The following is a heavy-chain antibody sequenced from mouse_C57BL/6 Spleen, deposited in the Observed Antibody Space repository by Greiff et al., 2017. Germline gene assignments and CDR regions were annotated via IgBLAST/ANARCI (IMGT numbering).Heavy chain of an antibody. Sequence: VQLQQPGAELVKPGASVKLSCKASGYTFTSYWMHWVKQRPGQGLEWIGMIHPNSGSTNYNEKFKSKATLTVEKSSSTAYMQLSSLTSEDSAVYYCASGWLLPTGPDYWGQGTTLTVSS. V-gene: IGHV1-64*01. CDR1: GYTFTSYW. CDR3: ASGWLLPTGPDY. J-gene: IGHJ2*01. D-gene: IGHD2-3*01. CDR2: IHPNSGST.